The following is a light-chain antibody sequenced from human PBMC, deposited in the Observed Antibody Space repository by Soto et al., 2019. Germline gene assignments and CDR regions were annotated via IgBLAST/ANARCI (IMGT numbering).Light chain of an antibody. J-gene: IGKJ5*01. Sequence: EIVLTQSPATLSLSPGERATPSCRASQSVDSYLAWYQQKPGQAPRLLIYDASNRATGIPARFSGSGSETGFTLTISSLEPEDFAVYYCQQRRSWPITFGQGTRLEIK. CDR2: DAS. V-gene: IGKV3-11*01. CDR3: QQRRSWPIT. CDR1: QSVDSY.